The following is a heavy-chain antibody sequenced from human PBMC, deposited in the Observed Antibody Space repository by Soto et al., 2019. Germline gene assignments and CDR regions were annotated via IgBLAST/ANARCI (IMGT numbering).Heavy chain of an antibody. V-gene: IGHV1-18*01. CDR1: GYTFTIYC. CDR3: ARDTSYDFWSGYGSGGAFDI. J-gene: IGHJ3*02. CDR2: ISAYNGNT. Sequence: ASVKVSCKASGYTFTIYCISWVRRAPGQGLEWMGWISAYNGNTNYAQKLQGRVTMTTDTSTSTAYMELRSLRSDDTAVYYCARDTSYDFWSGYGSGGAFDIWGQGTMVTIS. D-gene: IGHD3-3*01.